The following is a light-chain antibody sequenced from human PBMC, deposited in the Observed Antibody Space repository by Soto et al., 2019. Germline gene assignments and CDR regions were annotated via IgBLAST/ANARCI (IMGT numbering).Light chain of an antibody. CDR3: QQYNAWPIT. CDR1: QSISIN. Sequence: EIVLTQSPGTLSLSPGERATLSCRASQSISINLAWYQQKPGQAPRLLIYGASTRAAGIPARFRGGGSGADFTLTITSLQSEDFAIYYCQQYNAWPITFGQGTRLEIK. V-gene: IGKV3-15*01. J-gene: IGKJ5*01. CDR2: GAS.